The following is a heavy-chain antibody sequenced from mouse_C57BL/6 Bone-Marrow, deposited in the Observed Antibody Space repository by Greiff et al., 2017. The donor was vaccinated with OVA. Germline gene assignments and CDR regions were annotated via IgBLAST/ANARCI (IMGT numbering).Heavy chain of an antibody. CDR1: GYTFTDYE. V-gene: IGHV1-15*01. D-gene: IGHD2-5*01. J-gene: IGHJ1*03. Sequence: VKLVESGAELVRPGASVTLSCKASGYTFTDYEMHWVKQTPVHGLEWIGAIDPETGGTAYNQKFKGKAILTADKSSSTAYMELRSLTSEDSAVYYCTNREAYYSNPYWYFDVWGTGTTVTVSS. CDR3: TNREAYYSNPYWYFDV. CDR2: IDPETGGT.